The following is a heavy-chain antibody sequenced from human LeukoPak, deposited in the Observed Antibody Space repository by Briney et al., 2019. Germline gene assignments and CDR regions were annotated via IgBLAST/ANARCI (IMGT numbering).Heavy chain of an antibody. D-gene: IGHD3-10*01. J-gene: IGHJ5*02. CDR3: ARVPRGPGSGVGWVDP. CDR2: IYTTGST. V-gene: IGHV4-61*02. CDR1: GGSISSGSSY. Sequence: SETLSLTCTVSGGSISSGSSYWSWIRQPAGKGLEWIGRIYTTGSTNYNPSLESRVTISVDTSKNQFFLNLSSVTAADTAVYYCARVPRGPGSGVGWVDPWGQGTLVIVSS.